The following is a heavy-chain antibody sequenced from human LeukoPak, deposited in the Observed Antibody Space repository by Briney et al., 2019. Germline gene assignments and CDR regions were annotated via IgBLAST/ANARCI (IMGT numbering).Heavy chain of an antibody. CDR1: GGTFSSYA. V-gene: IGHV1-69*13. CDR3: ARGPEEARVA. D-gene: IGHD3-3*01. Sequence: ASVKVSCKASGGTFSSYAISWVRQARGEGLEWMGGIIPIFGTANYAQKFQGRATITADESTSTAYMELSSLRSEDTAVYYCARGPEEARVAWGQGTLVTVSS. CDR2: IIPIFGTA. J-gene: IGHJ4*02.